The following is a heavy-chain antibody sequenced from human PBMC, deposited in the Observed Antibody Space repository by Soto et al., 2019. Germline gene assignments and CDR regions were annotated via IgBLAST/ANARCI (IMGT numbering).Heavy chain of an antibody. CDR2: ISSSSSYI. J-gene: IGHJ2*01. CDR1: GFTFSSYS. Sequence: EVQLVESGGGLVQPGGSLRLSCSASGFTFSSYSMHWVRQAPGKGLEWVSSISSSSSYIYYADSMKGRFTISRDNAKNSLYLQMNSLRAEDTAVDYCARVRGRVRAAGTADWDFDFWGRGTLVTVSS. V-gene: IGHV3-21*01. D-gene: IGHD6-13*01. CDR3: ARVRGRVRAAGTADWDFDF.